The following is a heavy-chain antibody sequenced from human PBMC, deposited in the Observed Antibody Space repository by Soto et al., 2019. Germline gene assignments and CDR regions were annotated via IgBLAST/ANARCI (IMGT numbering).Heavy chain of an antibody. CDR1: GGSISSYY. J-gene: IGHJ4*02. CDR2: IYYSGST. D-gene: IGHD2-2*01. V-gene: IGHV4-59*01. CDR3: AREQGSTSTIDY. Sequence: KTSETLSLTCTVSGGSISSYYWSWIRQPPGKGLEWIGYIYYSGSTNYNPSLKSRVTISVDTSKNQFSLKLSSVTAADTAVYYCAREQGSTSTIDYWGQGTLVTVSS.